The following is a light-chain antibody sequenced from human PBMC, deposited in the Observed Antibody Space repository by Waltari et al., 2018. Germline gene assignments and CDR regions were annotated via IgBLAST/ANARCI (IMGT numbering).Light chain of an antibody. CDR2: EVS. V-gene: IGLV2-23*02. CDR3: CSYAGHSTYV. J-gene: IGLJ1*01. Sequence: QSALTQPASVSGSPGQSITISCTGTSSDVGNYNLVSWYQQHPGKAPKLMIYEVSQRPSGFSNHCSGSKAGTTDSLTISGLQPEDETDYYCCSYAGHSTYVFGTGTKVTVL. CDR1: SSDVGNYNL.